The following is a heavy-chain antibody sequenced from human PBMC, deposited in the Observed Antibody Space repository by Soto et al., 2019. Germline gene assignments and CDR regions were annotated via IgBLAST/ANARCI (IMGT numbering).Heavy chain of an antibody. V-gene: IGHV3-15*01. Sequence: GVSLRLSCAASGFTFSNAWMSWVRQAPGKGLEWVGRIKSKTDGGTTDYAAPVKGRFTISRDDSKNTLYLQMNSLKTEDTAVYYCTTVTHRSTYYDFWSGYSPPDYYYYGMDVWGQGTTVTVSS. CDR3: TTVTHRSTYYDFWSGYSPPDYYYYGMDV. CDR1: GFTFSNAW. J-gene: IGHJ6*02. D-gene: IGHD3-3*01. CDR2: IKSKTDGGTT.